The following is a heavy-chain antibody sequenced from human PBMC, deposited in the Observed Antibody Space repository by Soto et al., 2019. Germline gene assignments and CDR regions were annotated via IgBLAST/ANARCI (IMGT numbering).Heavy chain of an antibody. D-gene: IGHD3-16*01. J-gene: IGHJ4*02. CDR2: IYYIGTT. CDR1: DGSVNSGNYY. Sequence: SETLSLTCTVSDGSVNSGNYYWSWIRQPPGKGLEWIGHIYYIGTTNYNPSLKSRVTISIDTSKNQFSLKVTSVTAADTAMYFCAREEKQLSRYGGDFDYWGQGILVTVSS. V-gene: IGHV4-61*01. CDR3: AREEKQLSRYGGDFDY.